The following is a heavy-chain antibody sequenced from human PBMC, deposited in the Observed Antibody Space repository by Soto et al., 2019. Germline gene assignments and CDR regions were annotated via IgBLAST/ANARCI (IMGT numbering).Heavy chain of an antibody. V-gene: IGHV4-4*02. J-gene: IGHJ4*02. CDR2: IYHSGST. Sequence: PSETLSLTCAVSGGSISSSNWWSWVRKPPGKGLEWIGEIYHSGSTNYNPSLKSRVTISVDKSKNQFSLKLSSVTAADTAVYYCARVRKYYYDSSGYYKLLNLDYWGQGTLVTVSS. CDR1: GGSISSSNW. CDR3: ARVRKYYYDSSGYYKLLNLDY. D-gene: IGHD3-22*01.